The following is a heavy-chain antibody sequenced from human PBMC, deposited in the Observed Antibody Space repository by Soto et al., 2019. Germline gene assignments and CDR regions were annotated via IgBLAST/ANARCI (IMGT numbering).Heavy chain of an antibody. Sequence: GGSLRLSCAASGFTFNDYAMNWVRQAPGKGLEWIAYISFSGTAIQYADSVKGRFTISRDSAQNSLYLQMNGLRVEDTALYYCARVDDFYFDYRGQGTLVTVSS. CDR1: GFTFNDYA. J-gene: IGHJ4*02. D-gene: IGHD3-3*01. CDR2: ISFSGTAI. V-gene: IGHV3-11*01. CDR3: ARVDDFYFDY.